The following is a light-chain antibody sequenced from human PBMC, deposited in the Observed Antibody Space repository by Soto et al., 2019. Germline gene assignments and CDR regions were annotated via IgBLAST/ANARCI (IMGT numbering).Light chain of an antibody. Sequence: EIVMTQSPATLSVSPGERATLSCRASQSVSSNLAWYQQKPGQAPRLLIYGASTRATGIPARFSGSGSGTEFTITIISLQSADFAVYYCQQYNNWPPLTFGGGTKVEIK. V-gene: IGKV3-15*01. CDR3: QQYNNWPPLT. CDR1: QSVSSN. CDR2: GAS. J-gene: IGKJ4*01.